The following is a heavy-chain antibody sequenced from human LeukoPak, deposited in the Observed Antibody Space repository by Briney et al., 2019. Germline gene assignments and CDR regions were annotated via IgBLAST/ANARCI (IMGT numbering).Heavy chain of an antibody. CDR2: IYPGDSDT. D-gene: IGHD3-16*02. Sequence: GESPKISCKGSGYSFTSYWIGWVRQMPGKGLEWMGIIYPGDSDTRYSPSFQGQVTISADKSISTAYLQWSSLKASDTVMYYCARSMITFGGVIFPYDYWGQGTLVTVSS. CDR3: ARSMITFGGVIFPYDY. CDR1: GYSFTSYW. J-gene: IGHJ4*02. V-gene: IGHV5-51*01.